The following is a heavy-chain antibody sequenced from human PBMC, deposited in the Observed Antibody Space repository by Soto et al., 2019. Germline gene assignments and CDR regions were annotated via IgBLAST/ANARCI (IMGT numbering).Heavy chain of an antibody. V-gene: IGHV3-23*01. CDR2: ISNSGDTI. D-gene: IGHD2-2*01. CDR3: ADLVPAPTHYDHYDMDV. J-gene: IGHJ6*02. Sequence: EVQLLESGGGLVQPGGSLRLSCVASGFTFSYYTMSWVRQAPGKGLEWVSGISNSGDTIYYAESVKGRFTIPRDNFKNTLYLQMNSLRADDTAVYYCADLVPAPTHYDHYDMDVWGQGTTVTVSS. CDR1: GFTFSYYT.